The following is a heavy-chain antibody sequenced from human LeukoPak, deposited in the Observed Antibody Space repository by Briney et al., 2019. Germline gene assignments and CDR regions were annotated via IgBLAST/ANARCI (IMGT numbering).Heavy chain of an antibody. J-gene: IGHJ6*03. CDR2: IYHSGST. CDR3: ARSPRRNVWGSYRQTNYYYYYMDV. D-gene: IGHD3-16*02. CDR1: GYSISSGYY. Sequence: SETLSLTCTVSGYSISSGYYWGWIRQPPGKGLEWMGTIYHSGSTNYNPSLKSRVTISVDTSKNQFSLKLSSVTAADTAVYYCARSPRRNVWGSYRQTNYYYYYMDVWGKGTTVTISS. V-gene: IGHV4-38-2*02.